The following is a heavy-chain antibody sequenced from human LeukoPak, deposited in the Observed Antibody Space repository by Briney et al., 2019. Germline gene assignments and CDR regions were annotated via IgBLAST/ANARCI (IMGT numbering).Heavy chain of an antibody. CDR1: GYTFTEYY. J-gene: IGHJ4*02. CDR3: VRANPRGNYYDY. V-gene: IGHV1-2*02. Sequence: ASVNVSCKASGYTFTEYYIQWVRLAAGQGVEWMGWINPDSGGTDYAEKFQGRVTMTRDTSISTAYMEFNRLKSDATAVYYCVRANPRGNYYDYWGQGTLVTVSS. CDR2: INPDSGGT.